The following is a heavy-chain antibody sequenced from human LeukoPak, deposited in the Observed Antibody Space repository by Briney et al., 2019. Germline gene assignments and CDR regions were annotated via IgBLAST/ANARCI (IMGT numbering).Heavy chain of an antibody. Sequence: SATLSLTCTVSGGSVSSSDNYWGWIRQPPGKGLEWIGTIYYSGSTYYNPSLKSRVTISVDSSKNQFSLKLSSVTAADTAVYYCASLRSRSSWTTFYFDYWGQGTLVTVSS. CDR3: ASLRSRSSWTTFYFDY. CDR2: IYYSGST. CDR1: GGSVSSSDNY. D-gene: IGHD6-13*01. V-gene: IGHV4-39*01. J-gene: IGHJ4*02.